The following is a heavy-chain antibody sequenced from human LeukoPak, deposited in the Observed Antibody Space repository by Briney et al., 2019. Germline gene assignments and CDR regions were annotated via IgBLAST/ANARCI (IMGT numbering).Heavy chain of an antibody. CDR1: GFTFSSYA. Sequence: GGSLRLSCAASGFTFSSYAMHWVRQAPGKGLEYVSAISSNGGSTYYANSVKGRFTISRDNSKNMLYLQMGSLRAEDMAVYYCARVGEKAFHLWPEIDYWGQGTLVTVSS. D-gene: IGHD5-24*01. J-gene: IGHJ4*02. CDR2: ISSNGGST. V-gene: IGHV3-64*01. CDR3: ARVGEKAFHLWPEIDY.